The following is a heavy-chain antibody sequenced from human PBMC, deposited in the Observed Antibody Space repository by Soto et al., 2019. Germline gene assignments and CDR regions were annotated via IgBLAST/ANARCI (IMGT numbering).Heavy chain of an antibody. J-gene: IGHJ4*02. CDR1: GFTFSSYS. CDR3: ARQGSYGDHDY. Sequence: EVQLVESGGGLVKPGGSLRLSCAASGFTFSSYSINWVRQAPGKGLEWVSSISSSSSYIYYADSVKGRFAISRDNAKNSLYLQMNSLRAEDTAMYYCARQGSYGDHDYWGQGTLVTVSS. V-gene: IGHV3-21*01. D-gene: IGHD4-17*01. CDR2: ISSSSSYI.